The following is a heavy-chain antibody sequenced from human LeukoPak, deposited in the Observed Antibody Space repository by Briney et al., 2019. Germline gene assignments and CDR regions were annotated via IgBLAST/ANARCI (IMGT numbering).Heavy chain of an antibody. CDR1: GGSISSYY. CDR2: IYYSGST. Sequence: SETLSLTCTVSGGSISSYYWSWIRRPPGKGLEWIGYIYYSGSTNYNPSLKSRVTISVDTSKNQFSLKLSSVTAADTAVYYCASDSRNDAFDIWGQGTMVTVSS. D-gene: IGHD3-22*01. J-gene: IGHJ3*02. V-gene: IGHV4-59*08. CDR3: ASDSRNDAFDI.